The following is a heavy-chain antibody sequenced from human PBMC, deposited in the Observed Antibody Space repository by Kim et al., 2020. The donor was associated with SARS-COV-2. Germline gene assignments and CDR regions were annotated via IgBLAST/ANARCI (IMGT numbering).Heavy chain of an antibody. CDR2: IIPIFGTA. CDR3: ARVPPDILTGYYYYYGMDV. J-gene: IGHJ6*02. Sequence: SVKVSCKASGGTFSSYAISWVRQAPGQGLEWMGGIIPIFGTANYAQKFQGRVTITADESTSTAYMELSSLRSEDTAVHYCARVPPDILTGYYYYYGMDVWGQGTTVTVSS. CDR1: GGTFSSYA. V-gene: IGHV1-69*13. D-gene: IGHD3-9*01.